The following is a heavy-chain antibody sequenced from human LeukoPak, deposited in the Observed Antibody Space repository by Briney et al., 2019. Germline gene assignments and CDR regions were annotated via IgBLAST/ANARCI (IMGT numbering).Heavy chain of an antibody. CDR3: AKDLSSSWYRGFDH. D-gene: IGHD6-13*01. V-gene: IGHV3-23*01. Sequence: GGSLRLSCAASGITFSCYGISWVRQAPGKGLEWVSTIDGSGVSTYYAESVKGRFTISRDNSKNTLYLQMSSLRAEDTAVYFCAKDLSSSWYRGFDHWGQGTLVTVSS. CDR1: GITFSCYG. CDR2: IDGSGVST. J-gene: IGHJ4*02.